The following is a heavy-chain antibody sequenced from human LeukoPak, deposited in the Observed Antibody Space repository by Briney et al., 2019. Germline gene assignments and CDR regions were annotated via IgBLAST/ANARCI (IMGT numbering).Heavy chain of an antibody. CDR3: ANSKVADFHY. CDR2: ITGSGGST. CDR1: GFTFSSYA. J-gene: IGHJ4*02. Sequence: GGSLRLSCAASGFTFSSYAMSWVRQAPGKGLEWVSAITGSGGSTYYADSVRGRFTISRDNSKNTVYLQMNSLRVDDTAVYYCANSKVADFHYWGQGTRVTVSS. D-gene: IGHD6-19*01. V-gene: IGHV3-23*01.